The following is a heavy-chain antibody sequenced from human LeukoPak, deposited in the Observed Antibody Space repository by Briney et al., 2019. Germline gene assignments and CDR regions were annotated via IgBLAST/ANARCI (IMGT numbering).Heavy chain of an antibody. CDR3: ARVNAIIPAEIADY. D-gene: IGHD2-2*01. CDR2: ISAYEGNT. Sequence: ASVKVSCKTSGYTFTRYGISWVRQAPGQGLEWMGWISAYEGNTKYAQKVQGRVSMTTDTSTSTAYMELRSLRSDDTAVYYCARVNAIIPAEIADYWGQGTQVTVSS. V-gene: IGHV1-18*01. CDR1: GYTFTRYG. J-gene: IGHJ4*02.